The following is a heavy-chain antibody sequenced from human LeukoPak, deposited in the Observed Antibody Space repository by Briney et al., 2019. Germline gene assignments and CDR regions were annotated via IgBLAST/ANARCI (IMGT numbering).Heavy chain of an antibody. V-gene: IGHV3-23*03. CDR3: ARSGSGWFDY. D-gene: IGHD6-19*01. J-gene: IGHJ4*02. Sequence: GGSLRLSCAASGFTFTTYAMNWVRQAPGKGLEWVSVIYADGNTYYADSVKGRFTIFRDNSKNTVYLQMNSLRAEDTAVYYCARSGSGWFDYWGQGTLVTVSS. CDR1: GFTFTTYA. CDR2: IYADGNT.